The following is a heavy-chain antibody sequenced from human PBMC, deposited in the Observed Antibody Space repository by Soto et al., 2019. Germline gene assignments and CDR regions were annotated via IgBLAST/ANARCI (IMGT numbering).Heavy chain of an antibody. J-gene: IGHJ6*02. D-gene: IGHD3-22*01. CDR3: ARSGGDSSGYYYGGDYYYGMDV. V-gene: IGHV1-46*01. CDR2: INPSGGST. CDR1: GYTFTSYY. Sequence: ASVKVSCKASGYTFTSYYMHWVRQARGQGLEWMGIINPSGGSTSYAQKFQGRVTMTRDTSTSIVYMELSSLRSEDTAVYYCARSGGDSSGYYYGGDYYYGMDVWGQGTTVTVSS.